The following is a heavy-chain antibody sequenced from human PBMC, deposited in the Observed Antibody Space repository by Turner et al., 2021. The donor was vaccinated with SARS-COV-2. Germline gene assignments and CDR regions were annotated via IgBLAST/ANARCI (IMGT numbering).Heavy chain of an antibody. CDR2: IYYSGST. CDR1: GGSISSSSYY. CDR3: ARLPVGYYGSGSYYHYGMDV. D-gene: IGHD3-10*01. V-gene: IGHV4-39*01. J-gene: IGHJ6*02. Sequence: QLPLQESGPGLVEPSETLSLACTVSGGSISSSSYYWGWIRQPPGKGLEWTGIIYYSGSTYYKPSLKSRVTISVDTSKNQFSLKLSSVTAADTAVYYCARLPVGYYGSGSYYHYGMDVWGQGTTVTVSS.